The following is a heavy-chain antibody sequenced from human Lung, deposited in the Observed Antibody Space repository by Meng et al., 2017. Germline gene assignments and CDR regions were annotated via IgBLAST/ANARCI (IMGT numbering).Heavy chain of an antibody. CDR2: IDPSGGST. V-gene: IGHV1-46*03. CDR1: GYTFTSYY. D-gene: IGHD4-17*01. Sequence: AQLVQPGAEGEKPGASAKVPCKAAGYTFTSYYMRWVRQAPGQGHEWMGIIDPSGGSTDYAQKFQGRVTVTGDTSTSTVYMDLSSLRSEETAVYYCTISDYGNFDYWGQGTLVTVSS. CDR3: TISDYGNFDY. J-gene: IGHJ4*02.